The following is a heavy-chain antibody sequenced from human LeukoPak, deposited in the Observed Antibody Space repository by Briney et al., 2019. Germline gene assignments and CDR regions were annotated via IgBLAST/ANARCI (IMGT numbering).Heavy chain of an antibody. Sequence: ASVTVSCKASSYTFSSYTITWVRQAPGQGLEWMGWINTYNGNTNYAQSLQGRVTITRDTSTSTAYMEVRSLRSDDTGRYYCATLTNARFGSVKWGQGTLVSLSS. D-gene: IGHD3-10*01. CDR3: ATLTNARFGSVK. CDR1: SYTFSSYT. V-gene: IGHV1-18*01. J-gene: IGHJ4*02. CDR2: INTYNGNT.